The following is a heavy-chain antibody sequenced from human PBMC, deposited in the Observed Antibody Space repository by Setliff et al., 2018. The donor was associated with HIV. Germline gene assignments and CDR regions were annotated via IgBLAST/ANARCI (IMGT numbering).Heavy chain of an antibody. CDR3: ARSPPNTGYWVTPLWYMDV. CDR2: ITSGDTTT. V-gene: IGHV3-74*01. J-gene: IGHJ6*03. D-gene: IGHD3-9*01. Sequence: GGSLRLSCAASGFTLRSYKMHWVRQGPGTGLVWVSRITSGDTTTNYADAVKGRFPISRDDDQNTLFLQMSSLRPEDTAVYYCARSPPNTGYWVTPLWYMDVWGKVTTVTFSS. CDR1: GFTLRSYK.